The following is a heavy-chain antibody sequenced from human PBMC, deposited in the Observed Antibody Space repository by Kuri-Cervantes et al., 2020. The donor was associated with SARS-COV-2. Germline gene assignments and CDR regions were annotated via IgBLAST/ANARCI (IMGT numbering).Heavy chain of an antibody. CDR2: IYSGGST. J-gene: IGHJ4*02. CDR3: ARARVGVFDF. Sequence: GESLKISCAASGFTVSSSYMSWVRQAPGKGLEWVSVIYSGGSTYYADSVKGRFTISRDNSKNTLYLQINSLRTEDTAVFYCARARVGVFDFWGQGALVTVSS. V-gene: IGHV3-53*05. CDR1: GFTVSSSY. D-gene: IGHD2-21*01.